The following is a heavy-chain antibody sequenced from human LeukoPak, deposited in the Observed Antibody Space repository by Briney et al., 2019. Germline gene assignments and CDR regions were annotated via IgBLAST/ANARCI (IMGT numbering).Heavy chain of an antibody. CDR3: ARHSVVTAIDY. J-gene: IGHJ4*02. CDR2: IYYSGGT. D-gene: IGHD2-21*02. CDR1: GASISSRSNY. V-gene: IGHV4-39*01. Sequence: SETLSLTCTVSGASISSRSNYWGWIRQPPGKGLEWIGSIYYSGGTYYNPSLKSRVTISVHTPKNQFSLKVRSVTATDTAVYYCARHSVVTAIDYWGQGTLVTVSS.